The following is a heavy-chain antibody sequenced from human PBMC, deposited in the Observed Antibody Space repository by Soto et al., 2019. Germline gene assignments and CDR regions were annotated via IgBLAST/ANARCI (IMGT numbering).Heavy chain of an antibody. D-gene: IGHD1-7*01. CDR1: GGTFSSYA. J-gene: IGHJ5*02. CDR3: ASDYWNYGGRFDP. CDR2: IHPIYGTA. Sequence: QVQLLQSGAEVKKPGSSVKVSCKASGGTFSSYAISWVRQAPGQGLEWMGGIHPIYGTANYVKKFQGRVTITAHKSTSTAYMETNSLRTKDTAVYDCASDYWNYGGRFDPWCQGTLVTVSS. V-gene: IGHV1-69*06.